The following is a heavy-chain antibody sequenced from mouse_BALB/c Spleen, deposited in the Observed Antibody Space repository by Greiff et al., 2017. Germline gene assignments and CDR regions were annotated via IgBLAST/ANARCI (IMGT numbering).Heavy chain of an antibody. D-gene: IGHD1-1*01. CDR2: INPGSGGT. CDR3: ARPYGSSSWFAY. V-gene: IGHV1-54*01. J-gene: IGHJ3*01. CDR1: GYAFTNYL. Sequence: QVQLKQSGAELVRPGTSVKVSCKASGYAFTNYLIEWVKQRPGQGLEWIGVINPGSGGTNYNEKFKGKATLTADKSSSTAYMQLSSLTSDDSAVYFCARPYGSSSWFAYWGQGTLVTVSA.